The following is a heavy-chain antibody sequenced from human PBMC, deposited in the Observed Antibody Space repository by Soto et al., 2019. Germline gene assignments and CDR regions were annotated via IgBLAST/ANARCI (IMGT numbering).Heavy chain of an antibody. D-gene: IGHD3-10*01. CDR2: ISGGSSVT. Sequence: LRLSCTASGFTFSDYAMTWVRQAPGKGLEWVSTISGGSSVTYYGDSVKGRFTISRDNAKKTLFLQLNRLSAEDTATYYCAKVLSKNYYYPFDFWGQGTKVTVSS. CDR1: GFTFSDYA. CDR3: AKVLSKNYYYPFDF. J-gene: IGHJ4*02. V-gene: IGHV3-23*01.